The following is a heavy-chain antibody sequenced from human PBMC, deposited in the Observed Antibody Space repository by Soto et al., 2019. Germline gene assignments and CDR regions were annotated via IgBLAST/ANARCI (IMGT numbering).Heavy chain of an antibody. J-gene: IGHJ4*02. Sequence: GASVKVSCKASGYTFTGYYMRWVRQAPGHGLAWMGWIHPNSGGTNYAQKFQGRVTMTRDTSITTAYMELSRLRSDDTAVYYCARVRFEYSSSSENYYFDYWGQGTLVTVSA. D-gene: IGHD6-6*01. CDR3: ARVRFEYSSSSENYYFDY. CDR2: IHPNSGGT. V-gene: IGHV1-2*02. CDR1: GYTFTGYY.